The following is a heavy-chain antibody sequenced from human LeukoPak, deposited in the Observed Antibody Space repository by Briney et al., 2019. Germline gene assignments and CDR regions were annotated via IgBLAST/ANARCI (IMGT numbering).Heavy chain of an antibody. D-gene: IGHD5-12*01. V-gene: IGHV1-69*05. CDR3: ARSSGLMSFDY. Sequence: SVKVSCKASGYTFTGYYMHWVRQAPGQGLEWMGGIIPIFGTANYAQKFQGRVTITTDESTSTAYMELGSLRSEDTAVYYCARSSGLMSFDYWGQGTLVTVSS. CDR2: IIPIFGTA. J-gene: IGHJ4*02. CDR1: GYTFTGYY.